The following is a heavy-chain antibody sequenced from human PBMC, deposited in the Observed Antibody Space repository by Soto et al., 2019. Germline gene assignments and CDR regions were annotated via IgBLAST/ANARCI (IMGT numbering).Heavy chain of an antibody. J-gene: IGHJ5*02. V-gene: IGHV1-18*01. D-gene: IGHD3-9*01. CDR2: ISAYNGNT. CDR1: GYTFTSYG. CDR3: GRFIYFDILTGYYLRAGYNWFDP. Sequence: GASVKVSCKASGYTFTSYGISWVRQAPGQGLEWMGWISAYNGNTNYAQKLQGRVTMTTDTSTSTAYMELRSLRSDDTAVYYCGRFIYFDILTGYYLRAGYNWFDPWGQGTLVTVSS.